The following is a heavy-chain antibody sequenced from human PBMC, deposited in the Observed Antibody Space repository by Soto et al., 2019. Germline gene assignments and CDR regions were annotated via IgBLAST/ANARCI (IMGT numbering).Heavy chain of an antibody. V-gene: IGHV5-10-1*01. CDR2: IDPSDSYT. Sequence: PGESLKISWKGSGYSFTSYWISWVRRMPGKGLEWMGRIDPSDSYTNYSPSFQGHVTISADKSISTAYLQWSSLKASDTAMYYCAARTIRLQSISSYGMDVWGQGTTVTVSS. J-gene: IGHJ6*02. CDR1: GYSFTSYW. CDR3: AARTIRLQSISSYGMDV. D-gene: IGHD4-4*01.